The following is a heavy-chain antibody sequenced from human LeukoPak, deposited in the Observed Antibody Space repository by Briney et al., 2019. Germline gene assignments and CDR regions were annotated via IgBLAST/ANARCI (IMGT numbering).Heavy chain of an antibody. CDR1: GGSISSSSYY. D-gene: IGHD1-26*01. CDR3: AREGEGSYYRFDY. Sequence: SETLSLTCTVSGGSISSSSYYWGWIRQPPGKGLEWIGSIYYSGSTYYNPSLKSRVTISVDTSKNQFSLKLSSVTAADTAVYYCAREGEGSYYRFDYWGQGTLVTVSS. CDR2: IYYSGST. J-gene: IGHJ4*02. V-gene: IGHV4-39*07.